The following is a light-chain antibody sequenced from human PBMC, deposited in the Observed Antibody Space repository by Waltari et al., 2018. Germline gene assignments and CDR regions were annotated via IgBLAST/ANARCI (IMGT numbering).Light chain of an antibody. CDR2: GAS. J-gene: IGKJ2*01. CDR1: QSVSSSY. V-gene: IGKV3-20*01. CDR3: QQYGSSPYMYT. Sequence: EIVLTQSPGTLSLSPGERATLSCRASQSVSSSYLAWYQQKPGQAPRLLIYGASSRATGIPDRISGSGSGTDFTLTISRLEPEDFAVYYCQQYGSSPYMYTFGQGTKLEIK.